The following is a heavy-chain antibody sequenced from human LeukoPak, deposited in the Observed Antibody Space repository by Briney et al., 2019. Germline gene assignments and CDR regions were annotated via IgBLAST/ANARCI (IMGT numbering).Heavy chain of an antibody. CDR3: ARDQKYYFDY. CDR1: GFTFNTYG. V-gene: IGHV3-7*01. J-gene: IGHJ4*02. CDR2: IKQDGSEK. Sequence: GGSLRLSCAASGFTFNTYGMSWVRQAPGKGLEWVANIKQDGSEKYYVDSVKGRFTISRDNAKNSLYLQMNSLRAEDTAVYYCARDQKYYFDYWGQGTLVTVSS.